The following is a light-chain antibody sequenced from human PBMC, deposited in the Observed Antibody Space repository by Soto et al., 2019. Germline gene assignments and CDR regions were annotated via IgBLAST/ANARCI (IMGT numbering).Light chain of an antibody. CDR2: GAS. CDR3: QQYNNWPPLT. CDR1: QSVSSY. J-gene: IGKJ4*01. V-gene: IGKV3-15*01. Sequence: EIVMTQSTATLSVSPGERATLSCRASQSVSSYLAWYQQKPGQAPRLLIYGASTRDTGIPARFSGSGSGTEFTLTISSLQSEDFAVYYCQQYNNWPPLTFGGGTKVEIK.